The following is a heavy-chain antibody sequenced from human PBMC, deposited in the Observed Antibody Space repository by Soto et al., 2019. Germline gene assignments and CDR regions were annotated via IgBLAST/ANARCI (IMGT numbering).Heavy chain of an antibody. CDR3: AEGGLTYYDFWSGPDNWFDP. Sequence: PGGSLRLSCSASGFTLSSYAMSWVRQAPGKGLEWVSAISGSGGSTYYADSVKGRFTISRDNSKNTLYLQMNSLRAEDTAVYYCAEGGLTYYDFWSGPDNWFDPWGQGTLVTVSS. CDR1: GFTLSSYA. D-gene: IGHD3-3*01. V-gene: IGHV3-23*01. CDR2: ISGSGGST. J-gene: IGHJ5*02.